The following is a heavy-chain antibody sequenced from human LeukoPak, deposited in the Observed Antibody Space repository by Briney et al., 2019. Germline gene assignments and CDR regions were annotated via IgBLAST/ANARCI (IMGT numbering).Heavy chain of an antibody. CDR1: GFTFSSYG. J-gene: IGHJ3*02. CDR3: ARDGGYEPDAFDI. CDR2: ISGSGGST. Sequence: GGSLRLSCAASGFTFSSYGMSWVRQAPGKGLEWVSAISGSGGSTYYADSVKGRFTISRDNSKNTLYLQMNSLRAEDTAVYYCARDGGYEPDAFDIWGQGTMVTVSS. D-gene: IGHD5-12*01. V-gene: IGHV3-23*01.